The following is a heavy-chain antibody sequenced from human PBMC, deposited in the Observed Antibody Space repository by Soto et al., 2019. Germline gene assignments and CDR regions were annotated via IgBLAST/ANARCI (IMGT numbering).Heavy chain of an antibody. J-gene: IGHJ6*02. Sequence: GGSLRLSCAASGFTFSSYAMSWVRQAPGKGLEWVSAISGSGGSTYHADSVKGRFTISRDNSKNTLYLQMNSLRAEDTAVYYCAKRYSSGWYYYYGMDVWGQGTTVTVSS. CDR3: AKRYSSGWYYYYGMDV. CDR2: ISGSGGST. CDR1: GFTFSSYA. V-gene: IGHV3-23*01. D-gene: IGHD6-19*01.